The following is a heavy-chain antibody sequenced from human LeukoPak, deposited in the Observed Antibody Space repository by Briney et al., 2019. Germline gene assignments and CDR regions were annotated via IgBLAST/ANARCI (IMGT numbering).Heavy chain of an antibody. CDR1: GFTFSDYY. V-gene: IGHV3-11*04. J-gene: IGHJ4*02. CDR3: ARSSRGANGLYYFDY. D-gene: IGHD1-26*01. Sequence: GGSLRLSCAASGFTFSDYYMSWIRQAPGKGLEWVSYISSSGSSIYYADSVKGRFTISRDNAKNSLYLQMNSLRAEDTAVYYCARSSRGANGLYYFDYWGQGTLVTVSS. CDR2: ISSSGSSI.